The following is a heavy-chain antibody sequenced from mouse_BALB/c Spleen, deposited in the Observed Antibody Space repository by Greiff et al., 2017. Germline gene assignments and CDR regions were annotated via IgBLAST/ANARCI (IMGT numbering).Heavy chain of an antibody. Sequence: QVQLQQPGAELVMPGASVKMSCKASGYTFTDYWMHWVKQRPGQGLEWIGAIDTSDSYTSYNQKFKGKATLTVDESSSTAYMQLSSLTSEDSAVCYCASLRDEDYWGQGTTLTVSS. CDR3: ASLRDEDY. CDR1: GYTFTDYW. V-gene: IGHV1-69*01. CDR2: IDTSDSYT. J-gene: IGHJ2*01. D-gene: IGHD3-3*01.